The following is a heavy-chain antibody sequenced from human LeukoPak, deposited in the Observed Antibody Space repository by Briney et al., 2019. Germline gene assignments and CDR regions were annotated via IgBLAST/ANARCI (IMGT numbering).Heavy chain of an antibody. CDR3: AKVATKGNYYDSSGYSLDY. CDR1: GFTFSSYA. CDR2: ISGSGDST. V-gene: IGHV3-23*01. J-gene: IGHJ4*02. D-gene: IGHD3-22*01. Sequence: GGSLRLSCATSGFTFSSYAMSWVRQAPGKGLEWVSHISGSGDSTYYADSVKGRFTISRDNSKNTLYLQMNSLRAEDTAVFYCAKVATKGNYYDSSGYSLDYWGQGTLVTVSS.